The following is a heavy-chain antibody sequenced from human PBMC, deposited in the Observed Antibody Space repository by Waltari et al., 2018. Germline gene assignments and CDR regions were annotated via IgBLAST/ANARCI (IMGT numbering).Heavy chain of an antibody. CDR2: TKNKANSHIT. CDR1: GFTFTDHY. J-gene: IGHJ4*02. Sequence: EVQLVESGGGLVQPGGSLRLSCVASGFTFTDHYMDWVRQAPGQGVEWISRTKNKANSHITDYAASVKGRFIASRDDSKNSLYLQMNNLKTEDTAVYYCARDTATALDSWTQGTLVTVSA. V-gene: IGHV3-72*01. CDR3: ARDTATALDS. D-gene: IGHD1-1*01.